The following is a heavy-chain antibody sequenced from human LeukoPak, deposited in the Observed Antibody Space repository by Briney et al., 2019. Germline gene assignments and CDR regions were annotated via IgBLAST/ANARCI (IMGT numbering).Heavy chain of an antibody. CDR3: ATIPLWSYGDYDGGVFDY. CDR2: IRGSGGST. CDR1: RFTLSAFA. D-gene: IGHD4-17*01. J-gene: IGHJ4*02. V-gene: IGHV3-23*01. Sequence: PGRTLSLSCAPSRFTLSAFAMSWVREAPGKGLEWVSGIRGSGGSTYYADSVKGRFTISRDNSKNTLHLQMNSLRAEDTALYYCATIPLWSYGDYDGGVFDYWGQGTLVTVSS.